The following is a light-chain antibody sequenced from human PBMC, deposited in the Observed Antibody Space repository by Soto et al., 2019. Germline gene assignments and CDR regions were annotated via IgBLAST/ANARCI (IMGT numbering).Light chain of an antibody. CDR2: GAS. CDR1: QGLGVW. J-gene: IGKJ4*01. V-gene: IGKV1-12*01. Sequence: DIQMTQSPASVSASVGDRGTITCRASQGLGVWLGWYQQKPGKAPQLLIFGASGLQTEVPSRFSRSGSGTDFTPTISSLQHEDFATYYCQQAYSFPLTLAGGTKVDIK. CDR3: QQAYSFPLT.